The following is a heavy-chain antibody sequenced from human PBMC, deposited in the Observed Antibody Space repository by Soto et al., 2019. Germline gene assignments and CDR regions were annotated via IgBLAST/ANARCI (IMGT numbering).Heavy chain of an antibody. CDR2: IYYSGST. CDR3: ARVRYYYGSGSYYVDY. V-gene: IGHV4-59*01. D-gene: IGHD3-10*01. J-gene: IGHJ4*02. Sequence: SETLSLTCTVSGGSIGSYYWSWIRQPPGKGLEWIGYIYYSGSTNYNPSLKSRVTISVDTSKNQFSLKLSSVTAADTAVYYCARVRYYYGSGSYYVDYWGQGTLVTASS. CDR1: GGSIGSYY.